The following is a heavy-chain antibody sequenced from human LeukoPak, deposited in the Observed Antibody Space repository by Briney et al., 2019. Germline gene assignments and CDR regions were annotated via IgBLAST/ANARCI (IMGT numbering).Heavy chain of an antibody. V-gene: IGHV3-30*04. Sequence: GGSLRLSCAASGFTFSSYAMHWVRRAPGKGLEWVAVISYDGSNKYYADSVKGRFTISRDNSKNTLYLQMNSLRAEDTAVYYCAKSGVSSGYHFDYWGQGTLVTVSS. CDR3: AKSGVSSGYHFDY. J-gene: IGHJ4*02. D-gene: IGHD3-22*01. CDR2: ISYDGSNK. CDR1: GFTFSSYA.